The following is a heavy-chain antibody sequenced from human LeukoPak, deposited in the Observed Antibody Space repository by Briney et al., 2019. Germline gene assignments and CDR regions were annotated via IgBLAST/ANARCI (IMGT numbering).Heavy chain of an antibody. CDR1: GGSINSYY. CDR3: ARTQTGRFWSGRYGDYYYMDV. Sequence: SETLSLTCSVSGGSINSYYWSWPRQPPGKGLEWIGYIYYSGSTNYNPSLKSRVTISVDTSKNQFSLKLSSVTAADTAVYYCARTQTGRFWSGRYGDYYYMDVWGKGTTVTVSS. V-gene: IGHV4-59*01. CDR2: IYYSGST. D-gene: IGHD3-3*01. J-gene: IGHJ6*03.